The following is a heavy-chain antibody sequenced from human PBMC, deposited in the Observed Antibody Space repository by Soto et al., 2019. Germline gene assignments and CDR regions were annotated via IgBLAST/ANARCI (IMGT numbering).Heavy chain of an antibody. D-gene: IGHD3-3*01. V-gene: IGHV1-3*01. Sequence: ASVKVSCKASGYTLTTYGMHWVRQAPGQRLEWMGWINAGNDNTKYSEKFQGRVTITRDTSASTVYMELSSLSSEDTAVYYCAKVGQYYYGMDVWGQGTTVTVSS. CDR2: INAGNDNT. CDR3: AKVGQYYYGMDV. J-gene: IGHJ6*02. CDR1: GYTLTTYG.